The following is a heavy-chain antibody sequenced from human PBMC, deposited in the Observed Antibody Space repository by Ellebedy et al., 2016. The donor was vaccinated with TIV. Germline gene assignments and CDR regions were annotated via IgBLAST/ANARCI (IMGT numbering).Heavy chain of an antibody. CDR3: ARGRRWLASSWGGDAFDI. CDR1: GYTFTSYY. D-gene: IGHD6-19*01. V-gene: IGHV1-2*02. J-gene: IGHJ3*02. Sequence: AASVKVSCKASGYTFTSYYMHWVRQAPGQGLEWMGWINPNSGGTNYAQKFQGRVTMTRDTSISTAYMELSRLGSDDTAVYYCARGRRWLASSWGGDAFDIWGQGTMVTVSS. CDR2: INPNSGGT.